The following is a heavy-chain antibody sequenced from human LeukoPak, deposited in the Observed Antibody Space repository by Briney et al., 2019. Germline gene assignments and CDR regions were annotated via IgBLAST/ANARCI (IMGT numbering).Heavy chain of an antibody. CDR3: ARDQMVRGFIHHY. CDR2: IKQDGSEK. Sequence: PGGSLRLSCAGSGFTFGGYGMHWFRQTPGKGLEWVANIKQDGSEKYYVDSVKGRFTISRDNAKNSLYLQMNTLRAEDTAVYYCARDQMVRGFIHHYWGQETLVTVSS. J-gene: IGHJ4*02. V-gene: IGHV3-7*01. D-gene: IGHD3-10*01. CDR1: GFTFGGYG.